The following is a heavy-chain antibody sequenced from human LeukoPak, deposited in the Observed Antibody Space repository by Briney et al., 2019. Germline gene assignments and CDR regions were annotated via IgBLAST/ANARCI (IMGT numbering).Heavy chain of an antibody. D-gene: IGHD3-22*01. CDR2: IYPGDSDT. J-gene: IGHJ5*02. CDR3: ARHRRYYYDSSGYYWFDP. V-gene: IGHV5-51*01. Sequence: GESLKISCMGSGYSFTSYWIGWVRQMPGKGLEWMGIIYPGDSDTRYSPSFQGQVTISADKSISTAYLQWSSLKASDTAMYYCARHRRYYYDSSGYYWFDPWGQGTLVTVSS. CDR1: GYSFTSYW.